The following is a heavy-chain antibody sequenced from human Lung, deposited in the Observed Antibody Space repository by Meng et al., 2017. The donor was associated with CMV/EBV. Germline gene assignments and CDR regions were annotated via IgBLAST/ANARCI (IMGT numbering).Heavy chain of an antibody. Sequence: QVQRVESGGGVVQPGGSLSLSCAASGFTFSSYGMHWVRQAPGKGPEWVAFIRNDESDKYYGDSVKGRFTISRDTSKNTVDLQMNSLRTEDTAVYYCAKDDPVFHYWGQGTLVTVSS. CDR1: GFTFSSYG. CDR2: IRNDESDK. CDR3: AKDDPVFHY. V-gene: IGHV3-30*02. J-gene: IGHJ4*02.